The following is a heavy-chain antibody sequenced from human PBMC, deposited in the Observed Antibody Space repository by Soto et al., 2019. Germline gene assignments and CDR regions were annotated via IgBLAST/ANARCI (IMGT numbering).Heavy chain of an antibody. D-gene: IGHD6-13*01. V-gene: IGHV1-69*13. CDR2: IIPIFGTA. J-gene: IGHJ6*02. Sequence: SVKVSCKASGGTFSSYAISWVRQAPGQGLEWMGGIIPIFGTANYAQKFQGRVTITADESTSTAYMELSSLRSEDTAVYYCASGTWRFAAAGKNYYYGMDVWGQGTTVTVSS. CDR3: ASGTWRFAAAGKNYYYGMDV. CDR1: GGTFSSYA.